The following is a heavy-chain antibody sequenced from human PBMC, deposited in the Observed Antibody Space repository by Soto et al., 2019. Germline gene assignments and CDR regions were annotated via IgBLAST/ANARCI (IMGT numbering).Heavy chain of an antibody. CDR1: GGSITHGGFS. D-gene: IGHD5-12*01. V-gene: IGHV4-30-2*06. CDR3: ARGGGNDPFDS. CDR2: IGHLENT. Sequence: QLRLQESGSGVVRTSETLSLTCTVSGGSITHGGFSWSWIRQSPGKGLEWIGYIGHLENTYFHPTFKSRLTMSIDRSKNQFSLNLCSVTAADRAVYYCARGGGNDPFDSWGQGVLVSVSS. J-gene: IGHJ4*02.